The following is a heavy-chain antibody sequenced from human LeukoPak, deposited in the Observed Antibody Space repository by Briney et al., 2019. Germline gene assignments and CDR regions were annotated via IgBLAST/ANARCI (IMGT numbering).Heavy chain of an antibody. CDR1: GFTFSIHA. CDR3: AKPYCSGGTCYSVWDYYFDY. V-gene: IGHV3-23*01. CDR2: ISNSGGST. D-gene: IGHD2-15*01. J-gene: IGHJ4*02. Sequence: PGGSLRLSCAASGFTFSIHAMSWVRQVPGKGLEWVSAISNSGGSTYSADSVKGRFTISRDNSKNTLFLQMNSLRAEDTAVYYCAKPYCSGGTCYSVWDYYFDYWGRGALVTVSS.